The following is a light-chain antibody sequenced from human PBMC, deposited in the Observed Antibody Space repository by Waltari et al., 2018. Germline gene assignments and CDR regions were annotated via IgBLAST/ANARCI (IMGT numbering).Light chain of an antibody. CDR1: QGIANN. V-gene: IGKV1-16*01. Sequence: DTKMTQYPSSLPALVGHTVTITCQASQGIANNLNWYQWKPWKAPKLLIYRASSLQSGFPSRFRGSGSGTAFILTISSLQPEDFATYYCQQGSSYPRTFGQGTRVE. CDR2: RAS. CDR3: QQGSSYPRT. J-gene: IGKJ1*01.